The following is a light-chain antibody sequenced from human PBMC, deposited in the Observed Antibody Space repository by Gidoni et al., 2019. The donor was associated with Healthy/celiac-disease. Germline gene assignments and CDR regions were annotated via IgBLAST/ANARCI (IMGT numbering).Light chain of an antibody. Sequence: DIQMTQPPSSLSASVGDRVTITCRASQSISSYLNWYQQKPGKAPKLLIYAASSLQSGVPSRFSVSGSGTDFTLTISSLHPEDFATYYCQQSYSTLITFGQGTRLEIK. J-gene: IGKJ5*01. CDR2: AAS. V-gene: IGKV1-39*01. CDR3: QQSYSTLIT. CDR1: QSISSY.